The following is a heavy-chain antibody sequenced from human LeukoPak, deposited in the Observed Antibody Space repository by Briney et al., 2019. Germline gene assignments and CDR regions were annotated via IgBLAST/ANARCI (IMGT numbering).Heavy chain of an antibody. Sequence: SETLSLTCTVSGGSISSTNYYWGWIRQPPGKGLEWIGSIYYSGSTYYNPSLKSRVTISVDTSKNQFSLKLSSVTAADTAVYYCARDSHYYGSGRGWFDPWGQGTLVTVSS. CDR1: GGSISSTNYY. CDR3: ARDSHYYGSGRGWFDP. CDR2: IYYSGST. J-gene: IGHJ5*02. V-gene: IGHV4-39*07. D-gene: IGHD3-10*01.